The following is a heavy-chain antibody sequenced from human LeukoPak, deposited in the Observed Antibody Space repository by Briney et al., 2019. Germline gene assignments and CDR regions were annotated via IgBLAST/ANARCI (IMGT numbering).Heavy chain of an antibody. D-gene: IGHD6-6*01. V-gene: IGHV1-58*01. Sequence: ASVKVSCKASGFTFTRSAVQWVRQPRGQRLEWIGWIVVGSGNTNYAQKFQERVTITRDMSTSTAYMELSSLRSEDTAVYYCAAGQLTGIEVDAFDIWGQGTMVTVSS. CDR1: GFTFTRSA. CDR2: IVVGSGNT. CDR3: AAGQLTGIEVDAFDI. J-gene: IGHJ3*02.